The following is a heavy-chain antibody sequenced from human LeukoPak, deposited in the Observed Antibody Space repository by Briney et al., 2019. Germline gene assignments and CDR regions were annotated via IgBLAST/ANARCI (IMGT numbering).Heavy chain of an antibody. CDR1: GFTFSNYW. CDR3: AAGAGWLIDW. V-gene: IGHV3-7*01. Sequence: GGSLRLSCAASGFTFSNYWMNWVRQAPGKGMEWVAIIEKDGSEILYVDSVKGRFTISRDNAKNSLYLQMNSLRAEDTAVYYCAAGAGWLIDWWGQGALVTVSS. J-gene: IGHJ4*02. CDR2: IEKDGSEI. D-gene: IGHD6-19*01.